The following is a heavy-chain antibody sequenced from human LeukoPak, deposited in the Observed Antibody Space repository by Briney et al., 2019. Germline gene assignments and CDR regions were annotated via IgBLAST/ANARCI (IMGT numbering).Heavy chain of an antibody. Sequence: PGGSLRLSCAASGFTFSSYAMSWVRQAPGKGLEWVSAISGSGGSTYYADSAKGRFTISRDNSKNTLYLQMNSLRAEDTAVYYCAKGLYYYDSSGYYLFDYWGQGTLVTVSS. CDR2: ISGSGGST. CDR1: GFTFSSYA. D-gene: IGHD3-22*01. J-gene: IGHJ4*02. V-gene: IGHV3-23*01. CDR3: AKGLYYYDSSGYYLFDY.